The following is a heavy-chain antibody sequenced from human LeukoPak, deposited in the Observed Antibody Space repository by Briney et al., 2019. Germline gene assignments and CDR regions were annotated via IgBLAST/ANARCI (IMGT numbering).Heavy chain of an antibody. D-gene: IGHD6-6*01. CDR3: ARRHSSSSANFD. CDR1: GYTFTGYY. J-gene: IGHJ4*02. CDR2: INPNSGGT. Sequence: ASVKVSCKASGYTFTGYYMHWVGQAPGQGLEWMGWINPNSGGTNCAQKFQGRVTMTRDTSISTAYMELSRLRSDDTAVYYCARRHSSSSANFDWGQGTLVTVSS. V-gene: IGHV1-2*02.